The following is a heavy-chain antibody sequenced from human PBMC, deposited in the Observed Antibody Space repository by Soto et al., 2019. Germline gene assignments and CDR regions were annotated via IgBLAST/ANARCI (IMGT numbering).Heavy chain of an antibody. D-gene: IGHD5-12*01. CDR2: ISYDGSNK. V-gene: IGHV3-30-3*01. CDR1: GFTFSSYA. CDR3: ARPSGSGYDKGVYYFDY. J-gene: IGHJ4*02. Sequence: GGSLRLSCAASGFTFSSYAMHRVRQAPGKGLEWVAVISYDGSNKYYADSVKGRFTISRDNSKNTLYLQMNSLRAEDTAVYYCARPSGSGYDKGVYYFDYWGQGTLVPVSS.